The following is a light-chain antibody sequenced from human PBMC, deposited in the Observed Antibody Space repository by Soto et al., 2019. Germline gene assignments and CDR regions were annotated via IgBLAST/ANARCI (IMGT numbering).Light chain of an antibody. CDR1: SSDIGASNF. CDR2: EAT. J-gene: IGLJ1*01. V-gene: IGLV2-14*01. CDR3: VSYKPDDTFV. Sequence: QSVLTQPPSVSGSPGQSITVSCTGTSSDIGASNFVSWYQHLPGRAPKVIIFEATNRPSGVSDRFSGSKAGITASLTISGLQAADAAEYFCVSYKPDDTFVFGTGTKVTVL.